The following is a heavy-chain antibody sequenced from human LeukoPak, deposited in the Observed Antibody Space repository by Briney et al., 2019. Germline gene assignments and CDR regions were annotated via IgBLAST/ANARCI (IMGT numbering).Heavy chain of an antibody. CDR1: GYTFTTHA. D-gene: IGHD3-16*01. Sequence: ASVTVSCKPSGYTFTTHAVHWVRQAPGQSLEGMGWINTANGDTGYSQKFQGRVTITSDTSASTGYMEMSSLRSEDTAVYYCASKPRGESRPFDYWGQGTLVTVSS. CDR2: INTANGDT. CDR3: ASKPRGESRPFDY. V-gene: IGHV1-3*04. J-gene: IGHJ4*02.